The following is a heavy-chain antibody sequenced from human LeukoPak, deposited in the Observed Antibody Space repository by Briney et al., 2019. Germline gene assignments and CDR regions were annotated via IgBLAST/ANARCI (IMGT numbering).Heavy chain of an antibody. J-gene: IGHJ5*02. Sequence: SETLSLTCAVSGYSISSGYYWGWIRQPPGKGLEWIGSICHSGSTYYNPSLKSRVTISVDTSKNQFSLKLSSVTAADTAVYYCARHHVALWFGEFQYNWFDPWGQGTLVTVSS. D-gene: IGHD3-10*01. V-gene: IGHV4-38-2*01. CDR1: GYSISSGYY. CDR3: ARHHVALWFGEFQYNWFDP. CDR2: ICHSGST.